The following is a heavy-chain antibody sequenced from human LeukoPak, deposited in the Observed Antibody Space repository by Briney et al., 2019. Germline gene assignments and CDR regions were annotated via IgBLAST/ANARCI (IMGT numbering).Heavy chain of an antibody. CDR3: ARASKSYGPWYFDL. V-gene: IGHV1-2*02. J-gene: IGHJ2*01. D-gene: IGHD3-16*01. CDR2: INPNSGGT. Sequence: PGASVRVSCKASGYTFTGYYMHWVRQAPGQGLEWMGWINPNSGGTNYAQKFQGRVTMTRDTSISTAYMELSRLRSDDTAVYYCARASKSYGPWYFDLWGRGTLVTVSS. CDR1: GYTFTGYY.